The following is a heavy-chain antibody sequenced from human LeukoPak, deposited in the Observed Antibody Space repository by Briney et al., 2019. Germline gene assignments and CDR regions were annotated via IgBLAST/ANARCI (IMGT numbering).Heavy chain of an antibody. D-gene: IGHD3-10*01. CDR1: GYSFTSYW. Sequence: GESLKISCKGSGYSFTSYWIGWVRQMPGKGLEWMGIIYPGDSDTRYSPSFQGQVTISADKSISTAYLQWSSLKAPDTAMYYCARQELLWFGGLNWFDPWGQGTLVTVSS. J-gene: IGHJ5*02. CDR2: IYPGDSDT. V-gene: IGHV5-51*01. CDR3: ARQELLWFGGLNWFDP.